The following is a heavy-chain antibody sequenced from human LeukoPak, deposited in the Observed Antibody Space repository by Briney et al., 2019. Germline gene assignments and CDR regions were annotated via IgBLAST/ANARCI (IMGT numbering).Heavy chain of an antibody. D-gene: IGHD2-2*01. CDR3: AKPPVVVPAAAYFDY. Sequence: GGSLRLSCAASGFPFSSYAMSWVRQAPGKGLEWVSAISGSGGSTYYADSVKGRFPISRDNSKNTLYLQMNSLRAEDTAVYYCAKPPVVVPAAAYFDYWGQGTLVTVSS. V-gene: IGHV3-23*01. CDR1: GFPFSSYA. CDR2: ISGSGGST. J-gene: IGHJ4*02.